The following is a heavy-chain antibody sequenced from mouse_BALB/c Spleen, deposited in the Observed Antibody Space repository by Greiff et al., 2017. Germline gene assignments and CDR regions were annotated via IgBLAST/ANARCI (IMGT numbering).Heavy chain of an antibody. CDR1: GFTFSSYT. V-gene: IGHV5-12-2*01. J-gene: IGHJ3*01. Sequence: DVKLVESGGGLVQPGGSLKLSCAASGFTFSSYTMSWVRQTPEKRLEWVAYISNGGGSTYYPDSVKGRFTISRDNARNILYLQMSSLRSEDTAMYYCAREITTVVEGAWFAYWGQGTLVTVSA. CDR2: ISNGGGST. D-gene: IGHD1-1*01. CDR3: AREITTVVEGAWFAY.